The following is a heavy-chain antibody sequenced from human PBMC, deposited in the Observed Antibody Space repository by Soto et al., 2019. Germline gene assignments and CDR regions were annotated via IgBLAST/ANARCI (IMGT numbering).Heavy chain of an antibody. CDR1: GFSFSRYA. CDR2: ITNGGGNT. Sequence: GGSLRLSCAGSGFSFSRYAMSWIRQIPGTGLEWVAAITNGGGNTYSADSVKGRFTISRDNSKSTLYLQMNSLRAEDTAVYFCAKGSASGSPYYFDFWGQGTLVTVSS. J-gene: IGHJ4*02. V-gene: IGHV3-23*01. D-gene: IGHD6-25*01. CDR3: AKGSASGSPYYFDF.